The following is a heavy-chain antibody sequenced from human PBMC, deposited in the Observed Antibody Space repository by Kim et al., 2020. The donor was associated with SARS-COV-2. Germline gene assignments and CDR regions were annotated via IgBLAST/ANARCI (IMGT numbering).Heavy chain of an antibody. J-gene: IGHJ3*02. CDR3: ARAGSGYYLDAFDI. V-gene: IGHV3-11*04. D-gene: IGHD3-22*01. Sequence: AESVKVQYTISRDNAKNSLFLQRNSLRAEETAVYYCARAGSGYYLDAFDIWGQGTMVTVSS.